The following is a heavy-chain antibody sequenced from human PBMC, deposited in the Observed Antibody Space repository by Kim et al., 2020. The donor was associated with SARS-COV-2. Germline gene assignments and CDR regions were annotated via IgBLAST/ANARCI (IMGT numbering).Heavy chain of an antibody. Sequence: ASVKVSCKASGYTFSKYYINWVRQAPGQGLEWMGIINPSGGTTRYAQRFQGRVSLTRETSTDTVYMEMSSVRSEDTAVYYCARGGDPLVMVAGTDGFDVWGQGTMVTVSS. V-gene: IGHV1-46*01. CDR3: ARGGDPLVMVAGTDGFDV. CDR1: GYTFSKYY. D-gene: IGHD2-15*01. J-gene: IGHJ3*01. CDR2: INPSGGTT.